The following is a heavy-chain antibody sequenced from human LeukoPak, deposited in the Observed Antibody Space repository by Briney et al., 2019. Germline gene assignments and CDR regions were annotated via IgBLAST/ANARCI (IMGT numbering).Heavy chain of an antibody. D-gene: IGHD3-22*01. J-gene: IGHJ4*02. CDR1: GGTFSSYA. Sequence: GSLRLSCAASGGTFSSYAMHWVRQAPGEGVEWGAVISYDGSNKYYADSVKGRFTISRDNSKNTLYLQMNSLRAEDTAVDYCARRYYDSSGYYPLDYWGQGPLVTVSS. CDR3: ARRYYDSSGYYPLDY. CDR2: ISYDGSNK. V-gene: IGHV3-30-3*01.